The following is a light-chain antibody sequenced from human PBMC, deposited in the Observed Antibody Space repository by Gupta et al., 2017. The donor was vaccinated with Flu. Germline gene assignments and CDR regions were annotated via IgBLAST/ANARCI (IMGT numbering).Light chain of an antibody. V-gene: IGKV1-5*03. J-gene: IGKJ4*01. CDR3: QRYNLYPLT. Sequence: DIQMTQSPSTLSASMGDRVTITCRASQSIGSWLAWYQQKPGQPPKLLIYKASNLESGVPSRFSASGSGTEFTLTISSRQPDDFSTYYCQRYNLYPLTFGGGTKVEIK. CDR2: KAS. CDR1: QSIGSW.